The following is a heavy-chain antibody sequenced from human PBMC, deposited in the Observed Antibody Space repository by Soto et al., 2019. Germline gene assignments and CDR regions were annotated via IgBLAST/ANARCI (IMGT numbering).Heavy chain of an antibody. J-gene: IGHJ5*02. CDR2: ISSSGSTI. D-gene: IGHD5-12*01. CDR3: ARLSGYDSFWFDP. CDR1: GFTFSSYE. Sequence: PGGSLRLSCAASGFTFSSYEMNWVRQAPGKGLEWVSYISSSGSTIYYADSVKGRFTISRDNAKNSLYLQMNSLRAEDTAVYYCARLSGYDSFWFDPWGRGTLVTVSS. V-gene: IGHV3-48*03.